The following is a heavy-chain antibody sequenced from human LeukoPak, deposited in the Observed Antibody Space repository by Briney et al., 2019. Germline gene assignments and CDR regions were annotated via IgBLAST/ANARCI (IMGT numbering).Heavy chain of an antibody. CDR3: AKDIGVTPQAFDI. Sequence: SLSLSCAASGFPFDDYAVLWVRHAPGGGLVWGSDSSWNRGSIRYADSVQGRFTISRDNANNSLYLQMNSLRAEDTALYYCAKDIGVTPQAFDIWGQGTMVTVSS. V-gene: IGHV3-9*01. CDR1: GFPFDDYA. CDR2: SSWNRGSI. J-gene: IGHJ3*02. D-gene: IGHD3-16*01.